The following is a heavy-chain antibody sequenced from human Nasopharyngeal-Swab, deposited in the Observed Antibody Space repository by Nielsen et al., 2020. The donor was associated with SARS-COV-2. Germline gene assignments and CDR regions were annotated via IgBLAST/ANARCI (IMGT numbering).Heavy chain of an antibody. CDR1: GGSMNTNSYY. CDR2: IYYSGST. J-gene: IGHJ4*02. V-gene: IGHV4-61*01. Sequence: SETLSLTCNVSGGSMNTNSYYWSWIRQPPGKGLEWIGYIYYSGSTNYNPSLKSRVTISVDTSKNQFSLKLSSVTAADTAVYYCARGFDYWGQGTLVTVSS. CDR3: ARGFDY.